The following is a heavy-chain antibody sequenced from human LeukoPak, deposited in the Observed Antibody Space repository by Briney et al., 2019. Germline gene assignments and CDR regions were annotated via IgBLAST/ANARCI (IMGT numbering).Heavy chain of an antibody. CDR3: ATPLNIAAAGTSYYYMDV. V-gene: IGHV1-24*01. Sequence: ASVKVSCKVSGYTLTELSMHWVRQAPGKGLEWMGGFDPEDGETIYAQKFQGRVTMTEDTSTDTAYMELSSLRSEDTAVYYCATPLNIAAAGTSYYYMDVWGKGTTVTVSS. J-gene: IGHJ6*03. CDR1: GYTLTELS. CDR2: FDPEDGET. D-gene: IGHD6-13*01.